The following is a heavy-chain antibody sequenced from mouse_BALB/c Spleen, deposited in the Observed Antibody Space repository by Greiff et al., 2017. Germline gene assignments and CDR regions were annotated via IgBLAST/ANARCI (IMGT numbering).Heavy chain of an antibody. J-gene: IGHJ3*01. Sequence: EVQGVESGGGLVKPGGSLKLSCAASGFTFSSYAMSWVRQSPEKRLEWVAEISSGGSYTYYPDTVTGRFTISRDNAKNTLYLEMSSLRSEDTAMYYCATFPFAYWGQGTLVTVSA. CDR1: GFTFSSYA. CDR3: ATFPFAY. CDR2: ISSGGSYT. V-gene: IGHV5-9-4*01.